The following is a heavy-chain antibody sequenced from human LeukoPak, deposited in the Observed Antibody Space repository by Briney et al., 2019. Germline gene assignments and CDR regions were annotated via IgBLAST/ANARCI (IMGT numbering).Heavy chain of an antibody. CDR2: IYYSGST. D-gene: IGHD1-26*01. J-gene: IGHJ5*01. V-gene: IGHV4-61*01. CDR3: ARESVGATSWGNWFDS. CDR1: GGSVSSGSYY. Sequence: SETLSLTCTVSGGSVSSGSYYWSWIRQPPGKGLEWIGYIYYSGSTNYNPSLKSRVTISVDTSKNQFSLKLSSVTAADTAVYYCARESVGATSWGNWFDSWGQGTLVTVSS.